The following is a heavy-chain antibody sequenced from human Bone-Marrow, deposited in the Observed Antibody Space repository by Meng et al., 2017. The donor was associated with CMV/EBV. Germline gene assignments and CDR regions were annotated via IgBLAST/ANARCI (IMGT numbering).Heavy chain of an antibody. CDR1: GLSFNNAW. CDR3: TRDTYCSSTSCYKGDYYYYYGMDV. V-gene: IGHV3-15*01. D-gene: IGHD2-2*02. Sequence: GESLKISCVASGLSFNNAWMTWVRQAPGKGLEWVGRIKSRRDGGAREYVAPVKGRFTVSRDDSTTTVYLQMNSLRAEDTAVYYCTRDTYCSSTSCYKGDYYYYYGMDVWGQGTTVTGSS. CDR2: IKSRRDGGAR. J-gene: IGHJ6*02.